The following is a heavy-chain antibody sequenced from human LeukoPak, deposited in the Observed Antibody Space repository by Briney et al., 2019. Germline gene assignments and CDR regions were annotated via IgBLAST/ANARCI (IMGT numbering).Heavy chain of an antibody. D-gene: IGHD3-10*01. CDR1: GGSISRFY. J-gene: IGHJ4*02. V-gene: IGHV4-59*01. Sequence: SETLSLTCTVSGGSISRFYWSWVRQPPGKGLEWIGNIYYSGSTNYNPSLKSRVTISVDTSKNQFSLELSSVTAADTAVYYCARKGDFRVHDYWGQGTLVTISS. CDR2: IYYSGST. CDR3: ARKGDFRVHDY.